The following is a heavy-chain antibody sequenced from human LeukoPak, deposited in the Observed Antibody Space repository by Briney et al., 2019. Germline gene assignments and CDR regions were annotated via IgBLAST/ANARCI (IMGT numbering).Heavy chain of an antibody. J-gene: IGHJ6*02. CDR3: ARADTMIASWFYYYYGMDV. D-gene: IGHD3-22*01. CDR2: MNPNSGNT. CDR1: GYTFTSYD. V-gene: IGHV1-8*01. Sequence: ASVKVSCKASGYTFTSYDINWVRQATGQGLEWMGWMNPNSGNTGYAQKFQGRVTMTRNTFISTAYMELSSLRSEDTAVYYCARADTMIASWFYYYYGMDVWGQGTTVTVSS.